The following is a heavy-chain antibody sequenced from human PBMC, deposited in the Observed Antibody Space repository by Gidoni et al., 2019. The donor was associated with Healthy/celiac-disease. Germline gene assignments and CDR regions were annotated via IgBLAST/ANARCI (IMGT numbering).Heavy chain of an antibody. CDR3: AREGSGGFYFDY. CDR2: ISYDGSNK. D-gene: IGHD2-15*01. Sequence: QVQLVESGGGVVQPGRSLGLSCAASGFTFSGYAMDWVRQAPGKGLGWVAVISYDGSNKYYADSVKGRFTISRDNSKNTLYLQMNSLRAEDTAVYYCAREGSGGFYFDYWGQGTLVTVSS. CDR1: GFTFSGYA. V-gene: IGHV3-30*04. J-gene: IGHJ4*02.